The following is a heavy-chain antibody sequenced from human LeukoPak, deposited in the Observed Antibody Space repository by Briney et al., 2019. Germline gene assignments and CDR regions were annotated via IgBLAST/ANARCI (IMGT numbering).Heavy chain of an antibody. CDR1: GGSISSYY. CDR2: IYYSGST. CDR3: ARRKGGDCFDY. J-gene: IGHJ4*02. V-gene: IGHV4-59*01. Sequence: PSETLSLTCTVSGGSISSYYWSWIRQPPGKGLECIGYIYYSGSTNYNPSLKSRVTISVDTSKNQFSLKLSSVTAADTAVYYCARRKGGDCFDYWGQRTLVTVSS. D-gene: IGHD2-21*01.